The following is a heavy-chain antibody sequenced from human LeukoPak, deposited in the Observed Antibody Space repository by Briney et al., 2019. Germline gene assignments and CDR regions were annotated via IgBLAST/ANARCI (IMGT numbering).Heavy chain of an antibody. CDR3: AKDIFTGIAAAGAIDY. J-gene: IGHJ4*02. CDR1: GFTFDDYA. D-gene: IGHD6-13*01. V-gene: IGHV3-9*01. Sequence: QPGRSLRLSCAASGFTFDDYAMHWVRQAPGKGLEWVSGISWNSGSIGYADSVKGRFTISRDNAKNSLYLQMNSLRAEDTALYYCAKDIFTGIAAAGAIDYWGQGTLVTVSS. CDR2: ISWNSGSI.